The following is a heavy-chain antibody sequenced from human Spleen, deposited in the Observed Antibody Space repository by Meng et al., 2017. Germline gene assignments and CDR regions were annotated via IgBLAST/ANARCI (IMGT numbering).Heavy chain of an antibody. CDR2: INPKSGDT. J-gene: IGHJ4*02. CDR3: ARDEDISAAGKLFGDY. D-gene: IGHD6-13*01. Sequence: QVALVQSGAGVKKPGASVKVSCKASGYTFPDYWLHWVRRAPGQGLEWMGRINPKSGDTHYAQRFQGRVTMTGDTSISTACMELSGLRSDDAAMYYCARDEDISAAGKLFGDYWGQGTLVTVSS. CDR1: GYTFPDYW. V-gene: IGHV1-2*06.